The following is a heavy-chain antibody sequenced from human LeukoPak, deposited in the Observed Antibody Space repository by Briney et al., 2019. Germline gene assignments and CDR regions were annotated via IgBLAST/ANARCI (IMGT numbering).Heavy chain of an antibody. D-gene: IGHD5-18*01. Sequence: KPSETLSLTCTVSGGSISSSSYYWGWIRQPRGKGLEWIGSIYYRGSTYYNPSLKSRLTISVDTSKNQFSLKLSSVTAADTAVYYCARTSGYSSGTGYFDYWGQGTLVTVSS. CDR2: IYYRGST. J-gene: IGHJ4*02. V-gene: IGHV4-39*01. CDR3: ARTSGYSSGTGYFDY. CDR1: GGSISSSSYY.